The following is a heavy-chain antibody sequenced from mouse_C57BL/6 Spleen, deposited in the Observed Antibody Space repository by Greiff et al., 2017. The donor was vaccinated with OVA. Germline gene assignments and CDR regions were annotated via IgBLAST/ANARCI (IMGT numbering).Heavy chain of an antibody. V-gene: IGHV3-6*01. D-gene: IGHD2-4*01. CDR3: ARAGGLRPYAMDY. CDR2: ISYDGSN. J-gene: IGHJ4*01. CDR1: GYSITSGYY. Sequence: VQLKESGPGLVKPSQSLSLTCSVTGYSITSGYYWNWIRQFPGNKLEWMGYISYDGSNNYNPSLKNRISITRDTSKNQFFLKLNSVTTEDTATYDCARAGGLRPYAMDYWGQGTSVTVSS.